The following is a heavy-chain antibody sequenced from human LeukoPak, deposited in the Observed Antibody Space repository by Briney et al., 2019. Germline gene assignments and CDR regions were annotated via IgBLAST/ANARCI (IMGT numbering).Heavy chain of an antibody. CDR3: TTEAYYGILTGYYRNDY. CDR1: GFTFSGSA. CDR2: IRSKANSYAT. J-gene: IGHJ4*02. V-gene: IGHV3-73*01. D-gene: IGHD3-9*01. Sequence: PGGSLRLSCAASGFTFSGSAMHWVRQASGKGLEWVGRIRSKANSYATAYAASVKGRFTISRDDSKNTAYLQMNSLKTEDTAVYYCTTEAYYGILTGYYRNDYWGQGTLVTVSS.